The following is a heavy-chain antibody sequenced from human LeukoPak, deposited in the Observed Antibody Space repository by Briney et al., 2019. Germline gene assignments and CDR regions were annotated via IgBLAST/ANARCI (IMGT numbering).Heavy chain of an antibody. CDR2: INHSGST. V-gene: IGHV4-34*01. Sequence: SETLSLTCAVSGGSIRSYYWSWIRQPPGKGLEWIGEINHSGSTNYNPSLKSRVTISVDTSKNQFSLKLSSVSAADTAVYYCAREVGYSSGDYYYYMDVWGKGTTVTISS. D-gene: IGHD6-19*01. J-gene: IGHJ6*03. CDR3: AREVGYSSGDYYYYMDV. CDR1: GGSIRSYY.